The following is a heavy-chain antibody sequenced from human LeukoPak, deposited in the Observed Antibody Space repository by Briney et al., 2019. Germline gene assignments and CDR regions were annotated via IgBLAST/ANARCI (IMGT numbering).Heavy chain of an antibody. CDR1: GFTFSSNA. J-gene: IGHJ4*02. V-gene: IGHV3-23*01. D-gene: IGHD2-21*02. Sequence: GGSLRLSCSASGFTFSSNAMSWVRQAPGKGLEWVSSISLRGADTNYPDSVKGRFTISRDDSKNALYLQMSSLRAEDTAVYFCARRGCYGGNCYPCDYWGQGTLVTVSS. CDR2: ISLRGADT. CDR3: ARRGCYGGNCYPCDY.